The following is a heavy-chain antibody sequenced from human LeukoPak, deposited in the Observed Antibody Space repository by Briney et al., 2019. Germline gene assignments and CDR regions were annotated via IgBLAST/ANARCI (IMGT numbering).Heavy chain of an antibody. D-gene: IGHD6-6*01. J-gene: IGHJ4*02. CDR2: IKQDGSEK. CDR1: GFTFSIFW. CDR3: ANSLISSSQVDY. Sequence: GSLRLSCAASGFTFSIFWMTWVRQAPGKGLEWVANIKQDGSEKYYVDSVKGRFTISRDNAKNSLYLQMNSLRAEDTAVYYCANSLISSSQVDYWGQGTLVTVSS. V-gene: IGHV3-7*01.